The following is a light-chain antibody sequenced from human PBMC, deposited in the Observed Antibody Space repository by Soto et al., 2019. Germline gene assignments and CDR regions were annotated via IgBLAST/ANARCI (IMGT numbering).Light chain of an antibody. CDR1: SSDVGGYNH. J-gene: IGLJ1*01. CDR3: SSYTSSSTLYV. CDR2: DVS. Sequence: QSALTQPASVSGSPGQSIIISCTGTSSDVGGYNHVSWYQQHPGKAPKLMIYDVSNRPSGVSNRFSGSKSGNTASLTISGLQAEDEADYYCSSYTSSSTLYVFGTGTKVTVL. V-gene: IGLV2-14*01.